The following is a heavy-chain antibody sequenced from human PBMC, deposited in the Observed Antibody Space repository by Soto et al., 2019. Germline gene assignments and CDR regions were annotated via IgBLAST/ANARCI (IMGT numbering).Heavy chain of an antibody. CDR2: ISWNSGSI. CDR1: GFTFDDYA. J-gene: IGHJ1*01. D-gene: IGHD6-6*01. V-gene: IGHV3-9*01. Sequence: GGSLRLSCAASGFTFDDYAMHWVRQAPGKGLEWVSGISWNSGSIGYADSVKGRFTISRDNAKNSLYLQMNSLRAEDTALYYCAQAPSYSSSDAQTESLPHWGQGTLATVSS. CDR3: AQAPSYSSSDAQTESLPH.